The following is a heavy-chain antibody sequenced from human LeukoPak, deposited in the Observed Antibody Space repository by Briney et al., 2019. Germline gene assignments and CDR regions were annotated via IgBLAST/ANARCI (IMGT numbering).Heavy chain of an antibody. CDR1: GYTFTSYY. J-gene: IGHJ6*03. CDR2: INPSGGST. D-gene: IGHD3-3*01. V-gene: IGHV1-46*01. CDR3: ARAGFGSGYYSRDYYYYYYMDV. Sequence: GASVKVSCKASGYTFTSYYMHWVRQAPGQGLEWMGIINPSGGSTSYAQKFQGRVTMTRDMSTSTVYMELSSLRSEDTAVYYCARAGFGSGYYSRDYYYYYYMDVWGKGTTVTVSS.